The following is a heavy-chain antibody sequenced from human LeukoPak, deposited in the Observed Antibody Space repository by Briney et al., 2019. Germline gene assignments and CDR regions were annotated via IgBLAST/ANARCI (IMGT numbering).Heavy chain of an antibody. V-gene: IGHV3-7*01. D-gene: IGHD2-2*01. CDR1: GFTFSSYW. CDR2: IKQDGSEK. Sequence: PGGSLRLSCAASGFTFSSYWMSWVRQAPGKGLEWVANIKQDGSEKYYVDSVKGRFAISRDNAKNSLYLQMNSLRAEDTAVYYCARSGYCSSTSCYGSYSDYWGQGTLVTVSS. J-gene: IGHJ4*02. CDR3: ARSGYCSSTSCYGSYSDY.